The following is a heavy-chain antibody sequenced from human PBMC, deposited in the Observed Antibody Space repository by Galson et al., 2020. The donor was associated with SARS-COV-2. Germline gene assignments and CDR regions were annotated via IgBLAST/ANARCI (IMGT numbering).Heavy chain of an antibody. V-gene: IGHV4-31*03. CDR3: AREKFSAFDY. D-gene: IGHD6-25*01. J-gene: IGHJ4*02. CDR1: GGSVSSSGYY. CDR2: IHYTGST. Sequence: SETLSLTCTVSGGSVSSSGYYWGWIRQHPGKGLEWIGYIHYTGSTYYNPSLKSRLTMSVDTSKNQFSLTLSSVNAADSAVYYCAREKFSAFDYWGQGALVTVSS.